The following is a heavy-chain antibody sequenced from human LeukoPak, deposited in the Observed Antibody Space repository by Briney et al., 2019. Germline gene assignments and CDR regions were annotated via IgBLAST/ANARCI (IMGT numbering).Heavy chain of an antibody. V-gene: IGHV3-30*18. D-gene: IGHD5-18*01. CDR2: ISYDGSNK. Sequence: GGSLRLSCAASGFTFSSYGMHWVRQAPGKGLEWVAVISYDGSNKYYADSVKGRFTISRDNSKNTLYLQMNSLRAEDTAVYYCAKDPTNPWIQLWSDDDYWGQGTLVTVSS. CDR1: GFTFSSYG. J-gene: IGHJ4*02. CDR3: AKDPTNPWIQLWSDDDY.